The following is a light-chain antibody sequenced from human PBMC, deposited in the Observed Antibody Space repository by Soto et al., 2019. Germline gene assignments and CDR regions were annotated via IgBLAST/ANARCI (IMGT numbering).Light chain of an antibody. Sequence: QSALTQPPSASGSPGQSVAISCTGTSSDVGGYNYVSWYQQHPGKAPKLIIYEVNKRPSGVPDRFSGSKSGNTASLTVSGLQAEDEADHYCTSYAGNINYVFGTGTKLTVL. CDR2: EVN. J-gene: IGLJ1*01. CDR1: SSDVGGYNY. CDR3: TSYAGNINYV. V-gene: IGLV2-8*01.